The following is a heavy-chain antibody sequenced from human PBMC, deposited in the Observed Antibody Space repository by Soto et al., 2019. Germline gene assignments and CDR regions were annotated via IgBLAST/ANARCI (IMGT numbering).Heavy chain of an antibody. D-gene: IGHD3-10*01. V-gene: IGHV1-2*04. CDR2: INPNSGGT. CDR1: GYTFTGYY. J-gene: IGHJ4*02. CDR3: ARDRGFGPFDY. Sequence: ASVKVSCKASGYTFTGYYVHWVRQAPGQGLEWMGWINPNSGGTNYAQKFQGWVTMTRDTSISTAYMELSRLRSDDTAVYYCARDRGFGPFDYWGQGTLVTVSS.